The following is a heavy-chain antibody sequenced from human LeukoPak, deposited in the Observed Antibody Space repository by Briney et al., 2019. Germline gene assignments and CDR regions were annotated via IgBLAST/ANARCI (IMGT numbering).Heavy chain of an antibody. J-gene: IGHJ4*02. Sequence: GGSLRLSCAASGFTFSSNWMHWVRQAPGKGLVWVSRINSDGSTTAYADSVKGRFTISRDNAKNTLFLQMNSLRAEDTAVYYCAREGHVNGYDFDYWGQGTLVIVSS. CDR3: AREGHVNGYDFDY. CDR2: INSDGSTT. D-gene: IGHD5-12*01. CDR1: GFTFSSNW. V-gene: IGHV3-74*01.